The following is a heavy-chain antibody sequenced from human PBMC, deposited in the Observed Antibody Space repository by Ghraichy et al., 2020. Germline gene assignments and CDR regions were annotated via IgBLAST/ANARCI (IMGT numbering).Heavy chain of an antibody. D-gene: IGHD2-2*01. J-gene: IGHJ4*02. CDR3: AKRGYCSSTSCFYFDY. V-gene: IGHV3-23*01. Sequence: LSLTCAASGFTFSSYAMSWVRQAPGKGLEWVSAISGSGGSTYYADSVKGRFTISRDNSKNTLYLQMNSLRAEDTAVYYCAKRGYCSSTSCFYFDYWGQGTLVTVSS. CDR1: GFTFSSYA. CDR2: ISGSGGST.